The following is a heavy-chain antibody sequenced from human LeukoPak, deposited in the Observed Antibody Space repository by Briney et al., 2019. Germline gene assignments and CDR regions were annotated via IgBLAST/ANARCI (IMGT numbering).Heavy chain of an antibody. Sequence: GGSLRLSCAASGFTFSSYWMHWVRQAPGKGLVWISRINTDGSTTHYADSVKGRFTISRDNAKNTLSLQMNSLRAEDTAVYYCARDLKWEPDYWGQGTLVTASS. CDR1: GFTFSSYW. CDR3: ARDLKWEPDY. V-gene: IGHV3-74*01. D-gene: IGHD1-26*01. CDR2: INTDGSTT. J-gene: IGHJ4*02.